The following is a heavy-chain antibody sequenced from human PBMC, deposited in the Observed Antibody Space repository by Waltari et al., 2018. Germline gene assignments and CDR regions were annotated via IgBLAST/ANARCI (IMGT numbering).Heavy chain of an antibody. CDR1: GYPFTSHD. J-gene: IGHJ6*02. V-gene: IGHV1-8*01. D-gene: IGHD2-15*01. CDR3: TRGALNRRRSYGGYYYFGLDV. CDR2: MNPGSGNT. Sequence: QVQLVQSGAEVKKPGASVRVSCTASGYPFTSHDTHWVRPATGKGLEWMGWMNPGSGNTGYAQKFQGRVTMTRDTSISTAYMEVNDLRSEDTAVYYCTRGALNRRRSYGGYYYFGLDVWGQGTMVTVSS.